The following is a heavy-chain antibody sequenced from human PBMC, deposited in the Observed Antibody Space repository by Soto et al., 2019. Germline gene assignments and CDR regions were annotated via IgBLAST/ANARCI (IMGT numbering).Heavy chain of an antibody. Sequence: EMQLVESGGGLVQPGGSLRLSCAAAGFAFSRYSMNWVRQAQGKGLEWLAYIRSSSNTIFYADSVKGRFTISSDTAKNSLYLQMNSLRDEDTAVYYCARDYNYAMDVWGQGTTVTVSS. V-gene: IGHV3-48*02. CDR1: GFAFSRYS. D-gene: IGHD2-2*02. CDR2: IRSSSNTI. CDR3: ARDYNYAMDV. J-gene: IGHJ6*02.